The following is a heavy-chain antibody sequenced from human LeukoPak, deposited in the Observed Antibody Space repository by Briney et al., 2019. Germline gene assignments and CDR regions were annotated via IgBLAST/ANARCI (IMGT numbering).Heavy chain of an antibody. D-gene: IGHD5-18*01. J-gene: IGHJ4*02. CDR2: INHSGST. Sequence: PSETLSLTCAVYGGSFSGYYWSWIRQPPGKGLEWIGEINHSGSTNYNPSLKSRVTISVDTSKNQFSLKQSSVTAADTAVYYCARGRVVVDGGYSYGSFDYWGQGTLVTVSS. CDR3: ARGRVVVDGGYSYGSFDY. V-gene: IGHV4-34*01. CDR1: GGSFSGYY.